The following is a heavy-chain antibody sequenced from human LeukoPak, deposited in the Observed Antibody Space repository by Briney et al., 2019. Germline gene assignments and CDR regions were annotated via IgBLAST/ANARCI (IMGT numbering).Heavy chain of an antibody. D-gene: IGHD2/OR15-2a*01. J-gene: IGHJ3*02. CDR3: ASLRLFLHNHDAFDI. CDR1: GFTFSSYS. Sequence: PGGSLSLSCAASGFTFSSYSLNWVRQAPGKGLEWFSSISSSSSYIYYADSVKGRFTISRDNAKNSLYLQMNSLRAEDTAVYYCASLRLFLHNHDAFDIWGQGTMVTVSS. V-gene: IGHV3-21*01. CDR2: ISSSSSYI.